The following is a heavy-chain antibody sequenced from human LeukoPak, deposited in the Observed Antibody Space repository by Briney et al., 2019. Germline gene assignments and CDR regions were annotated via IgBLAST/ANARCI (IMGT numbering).Heavy chain of an antibody. J-gene: IGHJ6*02. V-gene: IGHV4-59*01. D-gene: IGHD6-13*01. CDR3: ARDFGPAAGYYGMDV. CDR1: GGSISSYY. CDR2: IYYSGST. Sequence: TLSLTCTVSGGSISSYYWSWIRQPPGEGLEWIGYIYYSGSTNYNPSLKSRVTISVDTSKNQFSLKLSSVTAADTAVYYCARDFGPAAGYYGMDVWGQGTTVTVSS.